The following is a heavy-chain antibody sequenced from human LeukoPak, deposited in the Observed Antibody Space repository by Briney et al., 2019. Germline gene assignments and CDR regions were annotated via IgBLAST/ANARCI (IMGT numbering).Heavy chain of an antibody. CDR1: GLTFSNAL. CDR3: TTELDVRPNHY. V-gene: IGHV3-15*01. J-gene: IGHJ4*02. CDR2: IRRKSDGGAT. D-gene: IGHD1-14*01. Sequence: PGGSLRLSCAASGLTFSNALVSWVGQAPGKGLEGGGRIRRKSDGGATDYAAPVKGRCTISRDDSKNTLYLQMTSLTSEDTAVYYCTTELDVRPNHYWGQGTLVTVSS.